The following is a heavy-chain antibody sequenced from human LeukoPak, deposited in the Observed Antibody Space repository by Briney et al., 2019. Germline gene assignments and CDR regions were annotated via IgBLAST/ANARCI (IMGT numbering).Heavy chain of an antibody. Sequence: APVKVSCKASGGTFSSYAISWVRQAPGQGLEWMGGIIPIFGTANYAQKFQGRVTITADGSTSTAYMELSSLRSEDTAVYYCARDIVVVVAATPYYYYGMDVWGKGTTVTVSS. CDR3: ARDIVVVVAATPYYYYGMDV. CDR1: GGTFSSYA. D-gene: IGHD2-15*01. V-gene: IGHV1-69*01. CDR2: IIPIFGTA. J-gene: IGHJ6*04.